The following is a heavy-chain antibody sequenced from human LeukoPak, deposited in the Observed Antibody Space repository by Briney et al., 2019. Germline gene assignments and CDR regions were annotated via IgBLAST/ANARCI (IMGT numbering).Heavy chain of an antibody. J-gene: IGHJ4*02. D-gene: IGHD3-10*01. V-gene: IGHV4-31*03. CDR3: AREGLGSGAQVDY. CDR1: GGSISSGGYY. Sequence: SETLSLTCTVSGGSISSGGYYWSWIRQHPGKGLEWIGYIYYSGSTYYNPPLKSRVTISVDTSKNQFSLKLSSVTAADTAVYYCAREGLGSGAQVDYWGQGTLVTVSS. CDR2: IYYSGST.